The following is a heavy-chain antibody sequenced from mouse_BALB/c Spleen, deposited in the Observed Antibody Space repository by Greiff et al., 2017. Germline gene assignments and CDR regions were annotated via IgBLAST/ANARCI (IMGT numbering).Heavy chain of an antibody. Sequence: EVQGVESGGGLVKPGGSLKLSCAASGFTFSSYAMSWVRQTPEKRLEWVASISSGGSTYYPDSVKGRFTISRDNARNILYLQMSSLRSEDTAMCYCARKGDYGFDYWGQGTTLTVSS. CDR3: ARKGDYGFDY. CDR2: ISSGGST. J-gene: IGHJ2*01. CDR1: GFTFSSYA. D-gene: IGHD1-1*01. V-gene: IGHV5-6-5*01.